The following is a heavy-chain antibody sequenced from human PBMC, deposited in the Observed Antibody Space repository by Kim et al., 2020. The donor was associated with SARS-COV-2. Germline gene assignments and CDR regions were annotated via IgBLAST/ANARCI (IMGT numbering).Heavy chain of an antibody. CDR3: ARGGKGSNYYYYMDV. Sequence: SETLSLTCAVYGGSFSGYYWSWIRQPPGKGLEWIGEINHSGSTNYNPSLKSRVTISVDTSKNQFSLKLSSVTAADTAVYYCARGGKGSNYYYYMDVWGKG. V-gene: IGHV4-34*01. CDR1: GGSFSGYY. J-gene: IGHJ6*03. CDR2: INHSGST.